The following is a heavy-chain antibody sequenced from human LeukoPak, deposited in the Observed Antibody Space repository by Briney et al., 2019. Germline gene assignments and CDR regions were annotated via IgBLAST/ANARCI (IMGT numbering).Heavy chain of an antibody. V-gene: IGHV3-74*01. D-gene: IGHD3-10*01. CDR1: GFTFSTYW. CDR3: ARDQRFRGVLFDY. Sequence: GGSLRLSCAASGFTFSTYWMHWVRQAPGKGLVWVSRFNSDGRSAYYADSVKGRFTISRDNAKNTLYLQMNSLRAEDTAVYYCARDQRFRGVLFDYWGQGTLVTVSS. CDR2: FNSDGRSA. J-gene: IGHJ4*02.